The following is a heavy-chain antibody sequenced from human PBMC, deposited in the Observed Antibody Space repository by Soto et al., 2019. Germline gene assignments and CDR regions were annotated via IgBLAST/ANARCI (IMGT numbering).Heavy chain of an antibody. V-gene: IGHV4-30-4*01. Sequence: QVQLQESGPGLVKPSQTLSLTCTVSGGSISSGDYYWSWIRQPPGKGLEWIGYIYYSGSTYYNPSLKSRVTISVDTSTNQFSLKLSSVTAADTAVYYCARAVNTAAYYYGMDVWGQGTTVTVSS. CDR1: GGSISSGDYY. D-gene: IGHD5-18*01. CDR2: IYYSGST. J-gene: IGHJ6*02. CDR3: ARAVNTAAYYYGMDV.